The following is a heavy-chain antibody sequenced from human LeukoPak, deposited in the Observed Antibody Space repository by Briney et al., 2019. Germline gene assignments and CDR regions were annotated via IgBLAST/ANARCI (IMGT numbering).Heavy chain of an antibody. D-gene: IGHD3-22*01. CDR1: GGSFSGYY. V-gene: IGHV4-34*01. J-gene: IGHJ4*02. CDR3: ARDVGYTTGPYYYDSSGYDH. Sequence: SETLSLTCAVYGGSFSGYYWSWIRQPPGKGLEWIGEINHSGSTNYNPSLKSRVTISVDTSKNQFSLKLSSVTAADTAVYYCARDVGYTTGPYYYDSSGYDHWGQGTLVTVSS. CDR2: INHSGST.